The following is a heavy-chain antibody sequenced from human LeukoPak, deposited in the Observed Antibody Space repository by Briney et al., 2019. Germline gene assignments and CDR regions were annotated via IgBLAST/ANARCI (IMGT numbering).Heavy chain of an antibody. Sequence: SETLSLTCAVYGGSFSGYYWSWIRQPPGKGLEWIGEINHSGSTNYNPSLKSRVNISVDTSKNQFSLKLSSVTAADTAVYYCAREDGESLKRFDNWGQGTLVTVSS. J-gene: IGHJ4*02. D-gene: IGHD4-17*01. V-gene: IGHV4-34*01. CDR2: INHSGST. CDR1: GGSFSGYY. CDR3: AREDGESLKRFDN.